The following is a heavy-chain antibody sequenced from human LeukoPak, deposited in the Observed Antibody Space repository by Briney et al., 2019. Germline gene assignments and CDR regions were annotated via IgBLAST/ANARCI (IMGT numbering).Heavy chain of an antibody. J-gene: IGHJ4*02. D-gene: IGHD2-8*01. V-gene: IGHV3-7*01. CDR2: IKQDGSVK. CDR1: GFTFNSYS. CDR3: ARDTNGWNDY. Sequence: GGSLTLTCTASGFTFNSYSMTCVRQAPGKGLEWVANIKQDGSVKQYVGSVKGRFTISRDNAKNSLYHQMNSLRAEDTAVYYCARDTNGWNDYWGQGTLVTVSS.